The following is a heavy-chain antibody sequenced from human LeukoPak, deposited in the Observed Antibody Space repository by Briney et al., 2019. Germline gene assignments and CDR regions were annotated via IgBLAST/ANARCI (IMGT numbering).Heavy chain of an antibody. CDR2: ISGSYST. V-gene: IGHV3-23*01. J-gene: IGHJ4*02. Sequence: GGSLRLSCAASGFTFSSYAMSWVRQAPGKGLDWVSAISGSYSTYYADSVKGRFTISRDNSKNTLYLQMNSLRAEDTAVYYCARAGSGGGFDYWGQGTLVTVSS. D-gene: IGHD6-19*01. CDR3: ARAGSGGGFDY. CDR1: GFTFSSYA.